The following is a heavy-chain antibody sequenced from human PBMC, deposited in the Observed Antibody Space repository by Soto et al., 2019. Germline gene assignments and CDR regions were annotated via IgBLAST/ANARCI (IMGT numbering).Heavy chain of an antibody. CDR1: GGTFSSYA. CDR2: IIPIFGTA. Sequence: SVKVSCKASGGTFSSYAISWVRQAPGQGLEWMGGIIPIFGTANYAQKFQGRVTITADESTSTAYMELSSLRSEDTAVYYCARDFRDGYSSGWYFDYWGQGTLLTVSS. CDR3: ARDFRDGYSSGWYFDY. V-gene: IGHV1-69*13. D-gene: IGHD6-19*01. J-gene: IGHJ4*02.